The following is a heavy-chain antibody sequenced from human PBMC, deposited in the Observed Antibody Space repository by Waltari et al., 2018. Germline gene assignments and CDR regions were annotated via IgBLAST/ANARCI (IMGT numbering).Heavy chain of an antibody. CDR1: GGSFSGYY. Sequence: QVQLQQWGAGLLKPSETLSLTCAVYGGSFSGYYQSWIRQPPGKGLEWIGEINHSGSTNYNPSLKSRVTISVDTSKNQFSLKLSSVTAADTAVYYCARAGYSSSWYTNYFDYWGQGTLVTVSS. CDR3: ARAGYSSSWYTNYFDY. CDR2: INHSGST. V-gene: IGHV4-34*01. J-gene: IGHJ4*02. D-gene: IGHD6-13*01.